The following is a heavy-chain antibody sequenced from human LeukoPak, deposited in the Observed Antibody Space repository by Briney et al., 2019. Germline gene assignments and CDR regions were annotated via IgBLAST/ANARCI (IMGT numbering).Heavy chain of an antibody. V-gene: IGHV4-39*07. Sequence: SETLSLTCTVSGGSISSSSYYWGWIRQPPGKGLEWIGSIYYSGSTYYNPSLKSRVTISVDTSKNQFSLKLSSVTAADTAVYYCARDSLGVAGTEGTDYWGQGTLVTVSS. CDR1: GGSISSSSYY. J-gene: IGHJ4*02. CDR3: ARDSLGVAGTEGTDY. D-gene: IGHD6-19*01. CDR2: IYYSGST.